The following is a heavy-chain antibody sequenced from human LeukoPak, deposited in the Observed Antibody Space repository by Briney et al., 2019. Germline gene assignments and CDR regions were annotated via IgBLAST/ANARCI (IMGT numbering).Heavy chain of an antibody. D-gene: IGHD3-10*01. J-gene: IGHJ6*02. CDR3: ARAKQGPSLLWFGELIQTPPYGMDV. V-gene: IGHV1-3*01. CDR2: INAGNGNT. Sequence: ASVKVSCKASGYTFTSYAMHWVRQAPGQRLEWMGWINAGNGNTKYSQKFQGRVTITRNTSISTAYMELSSLRSEDTAVYYCARAKQGPSLLWFGELIQTPPYGMDVWGQGTTVTVSS. CDR1: GYTFTSYA.